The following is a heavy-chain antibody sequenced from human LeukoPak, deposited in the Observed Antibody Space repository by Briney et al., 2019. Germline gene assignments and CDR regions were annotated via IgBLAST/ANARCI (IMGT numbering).Heavy chain of an antibody. D-gene: IGHD2/OR15-2a*01. CDR1: EFSFSNFN. V-gene: IGHV3-48*01. CDR3: ARERKYYYMDL. J-gene: IGHJ6*03. CDR2: ISNTASAT. Sequence: GGSLRLSCVGSEFSFSNFNMIWVRQAAGKGPEYISHISNTASATYYIDSVRGRFTISRDNARNSLYLQMDSLRAEGTAVYYCARERKYYYMDLWGKGTTVTVS.